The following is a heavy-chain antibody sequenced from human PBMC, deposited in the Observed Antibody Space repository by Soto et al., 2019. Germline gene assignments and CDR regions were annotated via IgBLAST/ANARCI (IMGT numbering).Heavy chain of an antibody. CDR3: VSQRTTVPTQAYFDY. CDR1: GGSVTNSSYY. Sequence: SETVSLTCTVSGGSVTNSSYYWGWIRQSPGKGLEWIGSVYYRGRSYSKSSVKSRVTISVDTSKNRFSLSLNSVTASDTAVYFCVSQRTTVPTQAYFDYWGPGALVTVSS. J-gene: IGHJ4*02. V-gene: IGHV4-39*01. CDR2: VYYRGRS. D-gene: IGHD4-17*01.